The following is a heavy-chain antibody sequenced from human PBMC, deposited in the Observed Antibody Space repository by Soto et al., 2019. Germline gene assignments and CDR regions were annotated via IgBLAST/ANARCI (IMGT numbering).Heavy chain of an antibody. J-gene: IGHJ4*02. D-gene: IGHD6-13*01. CDR1: GFTFRSYE. V-gene: IGHV3-48*03. Sequence: GSLRLSCAASGFTFRSYEMNWVRPAPGKGLEWVSFISSSGSTIYYADSVKGRFTISRDNAKNSLYLQMNSLRAEDTAVYYCARGRLISSWYFDYWGQGTLVTVSS. CDR2: ISSSGSTI. CDR3: ARGRLISSWYFDY.